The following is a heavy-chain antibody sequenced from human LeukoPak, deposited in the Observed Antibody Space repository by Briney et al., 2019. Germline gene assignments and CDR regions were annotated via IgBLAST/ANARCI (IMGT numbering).Heavy chain of an antibody. V-gene: IGHV3-11*01. D-gene: IGHD4-23*01. CDR2: ISSSGSTI. Sequence: GGSLRLSCAASGFTFSDYYMSWIRQAPGKGLEWVSYISSSGSTIYYADSVKGRFTISRENAKNSLYLQMNSLRAEDTAVYYCARGRLAVASRAGFEAFDIWGQGTMVTVSS. J-gene: IGHJ3*02. CDR3: ARGRLAVASRAGFEAFDI. CDR1: GFTFSDYY.